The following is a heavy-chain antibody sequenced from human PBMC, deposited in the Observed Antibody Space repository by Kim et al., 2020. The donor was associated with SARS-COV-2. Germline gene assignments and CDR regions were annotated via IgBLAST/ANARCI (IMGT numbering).Heavy chain of an antibody. CDR3: ARRVGSGYFNFEY. Sequence: GGSLRLSCAASGFTFSSYGTSWVRQAPGKGLEWVSAISDSGDVTASADSVEGRFTISRDNFKNTLFLQMNSLRAEDTAVYYCARRVGSGYFNFEYWGQGTLVTVSS. D-gene: IGHD3-22*01. CDR1: GFTFSSYG. J-gene: IGHJ4*02. V-gene: IGHV3-23*01. CDR2: ISDSGDVT.